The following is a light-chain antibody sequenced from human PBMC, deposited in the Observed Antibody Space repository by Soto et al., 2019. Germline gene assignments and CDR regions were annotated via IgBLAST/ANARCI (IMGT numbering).Light chain of an antibody. Sequence: QSVLTQPASVSGSPGQSITISCTGTSSNVGSYKLVSWYQQHPGKAPKLMIFEVNKRPSGASNRFSGSKSGNTASLTISGLKVEDEADYYCCSSGGSPTYVFGTGTRSPS. CDR2: EVN. CDR1: SSNVGSYKL. V-gene: IGLV2-23*02. J-gene: IGLJ1*01. CDR3: CSSGGSPTYV.